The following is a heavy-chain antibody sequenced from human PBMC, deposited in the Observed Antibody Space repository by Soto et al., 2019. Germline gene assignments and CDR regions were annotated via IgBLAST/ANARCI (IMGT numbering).Heavy chain of an antibody. V-gene: IGHV3-48*04. J-gene: IGHJ4*02. CDR2: ISGSGSTI. D-gene: IGHD2-2*01. CDR3: ARAPAGVVVPDDTYY. Sequence: GGSLRLSCAASGFTFSSYSMNWVRQFPGKGLHWISYISGSGSTIFYADSVRGRFTVSRDNAKNSVYLQMDSLRAEETAVYYCARAPAGVVVPDDTYYWGQGTLVTVSS. CDR1: GFTFSSYS.